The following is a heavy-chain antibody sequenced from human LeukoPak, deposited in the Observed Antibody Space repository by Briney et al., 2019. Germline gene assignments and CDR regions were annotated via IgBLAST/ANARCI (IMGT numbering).Heavy chain of an antibody. CDR2: ISPDGSTT. CDR3: AREGPRGNSQFGY. CDR1: GFTFSNYW. D-gene: IGHD2/OR15-2a*01. V-gene: IGHV3-74*01. Sequence: GGSLRLSCAGSGFTFSNYWLHWVRHAPGKGLVWVSRISPDGSTTNLADSVKGRLTISRDNSKNTLYLQMNSLRAEDTAVYYCAREGPRGNSQFGYWGQGTLVTVSS. J-gene: IGHJ4*02.